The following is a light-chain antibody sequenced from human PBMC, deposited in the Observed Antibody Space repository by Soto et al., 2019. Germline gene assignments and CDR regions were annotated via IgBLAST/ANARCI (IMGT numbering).Light chain of an antibody. CDR2: DVT. J-gene: IGLJ1*01. Sequence: QSVLTQPPSVSGSPGQSVTISCTGTSSDVGGYDYVSWYQQHPGKAPKLLIYDVTKRPSGVPDRFSGSKSGNTASLIISGLQAEDEADFFCCSYGGSFPYVFGTGTKVTVL. CDR1: SSDVGGYDY. CDR3: CSYGGSFPYV. V-gene: IGLV2-11*01.